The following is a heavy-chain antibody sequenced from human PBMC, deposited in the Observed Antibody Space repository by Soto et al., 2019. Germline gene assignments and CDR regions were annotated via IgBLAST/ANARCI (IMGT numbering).Heavy chain of an antibody. D-gene: IGHD6-19*01. V-gene: IGHV4-59*01. CDR1: GGSISSYY. Sequence: SETLSLTCTVSGGSISSYYWSWIRQPPGKGLEWIGYIYYSGSTNYNPSLKSRVTISVDTSKNQFSLKLSSVTAADTAVYYCARDSIAVAGTFDYWGQGTLVTVSS. CDR3: ARDSIAVAGTFDY. J-gene: IGHJ4*02. CDR2: IYYSGST.